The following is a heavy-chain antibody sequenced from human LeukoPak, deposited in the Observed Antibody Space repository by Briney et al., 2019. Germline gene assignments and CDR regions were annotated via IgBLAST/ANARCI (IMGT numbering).Heavy chain of an antibody. Sequence: GGSLRLSCAASGFTFTAYLIHWVRQAPGKGLEWVAVMSSDGNAMFYADSVKGRFTISRDNSKNTLYLQMNSMRAEDTAVYYCVRESEYYFDHSASFDYWGQGTLVTVSS. CDR3: VRESEYYFDHSASFDY. D-gene: IGHD3-22*01. V-gene: IGHV3-30-3*01. J-gene: IGHJ4*02. CDR2: MSSDGNAM. CDR1: GFTFTAYL.